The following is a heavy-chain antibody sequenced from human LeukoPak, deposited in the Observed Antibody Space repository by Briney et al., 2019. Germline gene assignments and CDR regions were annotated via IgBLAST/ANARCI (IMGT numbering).Heavy chain of an antibody. J-gene: IGHJ4*02. CDR1: GYTFTSYG. CDR3: AREPVPRYYDYVWGSYRPKYYFDY. V-gene: IGHV1-18*01. Sequence: ASVKVSCKASGYTFTSYGISWVRQAPGQGLEWMGWISAYNGNTNNAQKLQGRVTMTTDTSTSTAYMELRSLRSDDTAVYYCAREPVPRYYDYVWGSYRPKYYFDYWGQGTLVTVSS. CDR2: ISAYNGNT. D-gene: IGHD3-16*02.